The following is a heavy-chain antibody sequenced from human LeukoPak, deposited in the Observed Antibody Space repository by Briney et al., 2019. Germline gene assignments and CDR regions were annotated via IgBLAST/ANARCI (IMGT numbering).Heavy chain of an antibody. Sequence: WETLSLTCTVSGGSISGSSYYWGWIRQPPGKGLEWIGTIYYRGNTYYNPSLKSRVSISVDTSKNQFSLSLRSVTAADTAVYYCGRAGQLPIDYWGQGTLVTVSS. D-gene: IGHD1-1*01. J-gene: IGHJ4*02. CDR3: GRAGQLPIDY. V-gene: IGHV4-39*07. CDR1: GGSISGSSYY. CDR2: IYYRGNT.